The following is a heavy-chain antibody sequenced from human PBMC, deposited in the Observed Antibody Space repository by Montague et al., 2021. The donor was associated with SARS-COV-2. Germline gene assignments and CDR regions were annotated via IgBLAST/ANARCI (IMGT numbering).Heavy chain of an antibody. J-gene: IGHJ3*02. D-gene: IGHD6-19*01. Sequence: SETLSLTCTVSGDSISSYYWSWNWQPQGKGLEWIGYIYYIGSTNYNPSLTSRVTISVDKSKNQFSLKLSSVTVADTAVYYCASVSGWMGNAFDIWGQGAMVTVSS. V-gene: IGHV4-59*12. CDR2: IYYIGST. CDR3: ASVSGWMGNAFDI. CDR1: GDSISSYY.